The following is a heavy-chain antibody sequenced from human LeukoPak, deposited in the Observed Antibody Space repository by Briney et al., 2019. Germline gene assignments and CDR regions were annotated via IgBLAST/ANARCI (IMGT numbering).Heavy chain of an antibody. CDR2: INHSGST. D-gene: IGHD3-10*01. J-gene: IGHJ5*02. CDR1: GGSFSGYY. CDR3: ARGSPYGRNGFDP. Sequence: KPSETLSLTCAVYGGSFSGYYWSWIRQPPGKGLEWIGEINHSGSTNYNPSLKSRVTISVDTSKNQFSLKLSSVTAADTAVYYCARGSPYGRNGFDPWGQGTLVTVSS. V-gene: IGHV4-34*01.